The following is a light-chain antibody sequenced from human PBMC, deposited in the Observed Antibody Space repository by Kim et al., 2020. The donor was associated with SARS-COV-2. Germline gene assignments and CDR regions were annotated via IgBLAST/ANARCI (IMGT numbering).Light chain of an antibody. CDR3: QQRTSWPLT. Sequence: SLAPGERATLSFRTRQGGGSSAWYQQKTGQAPRLLIYDASNRATGIPARFSGSGSGTDFTLTISSLGPEDFAVYYCQQRTSWPLTFGGGTKVDIK. V-gene: IGKV3-11*01. CDR1: QGGGSS. J-gene: IGKJ4*01. CDR2: DAS.